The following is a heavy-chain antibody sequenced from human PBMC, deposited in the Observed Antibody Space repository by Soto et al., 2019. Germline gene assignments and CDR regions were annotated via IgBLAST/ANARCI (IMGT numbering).Heavy chain of an antibody. D-gene: IGHD2-8*01. J-gene: IGHJ4*02. V-gene: IGHV3-30*18. CDR2: ISYDGSNK. Sequence: PGGSLRLSCAASGFTFSSYGMHWVRQAPGKGLEWVAVISYDGSNKYYADSVKGRFTISRDNSKNTLYLQMNSLRAEDTAVYYCAKDKVSVNGVVYFDYWGQGTLVTVSS. CDR1: GFTFSSYG. CDR3: AKDKVSVNGVVYFDY.